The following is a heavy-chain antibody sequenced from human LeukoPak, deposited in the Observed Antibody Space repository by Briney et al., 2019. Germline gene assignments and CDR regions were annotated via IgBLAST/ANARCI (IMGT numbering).Heavy chain of an antibody. J-gene: IGHJ5*02. Sequence: SETLSLTCAVYGGSFSGYYWSWIRQPRGKGLEWIGEINHSGSTNYNPSLKSRVTISVDTSKNQFSLKLSSVTAADTAVYYCARHEPPYYYGVSGWFDPWGQGTLVTVSS. CDR3: ARHEPPYYYGVSGWFDP. V-gene: IGHV4-34*01. CDR2: INHSGST. D-gene: IGHD3-10*01. CDR1: GGSFSGYY.